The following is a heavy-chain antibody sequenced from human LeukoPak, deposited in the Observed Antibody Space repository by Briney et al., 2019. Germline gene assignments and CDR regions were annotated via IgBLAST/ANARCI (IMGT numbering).Heavy chain of an antibody. CDR2: INHSGST. V-gene: IGHV4-34*01. D-gene: IGHD3-10*01. J-gene: IGHJ5*02. Sequence: SETLSLTCAVYGGSFSGYYWSWIRQPPGKGLEWIGEINHSGSTNYNPSLKSRVTISVHTSKNQFSLKRSSVTAADTAVYYCARDQIRVQGVNMLDPWGQGTLVTVSS. CDR1: GGSFSGYY. CDR3: ARDQIRVQGVNMLDP.